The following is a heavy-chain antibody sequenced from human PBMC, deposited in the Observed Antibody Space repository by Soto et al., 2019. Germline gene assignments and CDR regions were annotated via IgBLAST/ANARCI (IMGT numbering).Heavy chain of an antibody. CDR1: GFTFSSYA. V-gene: IGHV3-23*01. CDR2: ISGTGRVT. D-gene: IGHD3-9*01. CDR3: AKDVHYDIVTGIEYFDH. Sequence: EVHLLESGGGLVQPGGSLKISCAVSGFTFSSYAMSWVRQAPGKGLELVSGISGTGRVTNYAESVKGRFTISRDNPKNTLYLEMKSLRVEDTAVYYCAKDVHYDIVTGIEYFDHWGQGTLVTVSS. J-gene: IGHJ1*01.